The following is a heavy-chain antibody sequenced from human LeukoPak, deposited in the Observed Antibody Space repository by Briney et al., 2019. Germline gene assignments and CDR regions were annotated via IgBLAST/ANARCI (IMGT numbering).Heavy chain of an antibody. CDR2: IYPGDSDT. V-gene: IGHV5-51*01. J-gene: IGHJ4*02. CDR3: ARGRGGFSGYENFDY. Sequence: GESLKISCMASGYTFSNFWIGWVRQKSGKGLEFMGVIYPGDSDTTYSPSFQGQVTVSADRSIRTTYLQWTSLEASDSAIYYCARGRGGFSGYENFDYWGQGTVVTVS. D-gene: IGHD5-12*01. CDR1: GYTFSNFW.